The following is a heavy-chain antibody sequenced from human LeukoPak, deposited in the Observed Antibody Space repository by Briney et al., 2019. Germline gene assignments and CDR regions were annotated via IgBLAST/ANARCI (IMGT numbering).Heavy chain of an antibody. CDR1: GFTFSSYA. CDR2: INPDGSVK. Sequence: GGSLRLSCEASGFTFSSYAMSWVRQAPGKGLEWVANINPDGSVKYYVDSVVGRFTISRDNAKNSLYLQMNSLRVEDTAVYFCARGDSGDWSFDPWDQGTLVTVSS. V-gene: IGHV3-7*01. CDR3: ARGDSGDWSFDP. J-gene: IGHJ5*02. D-gene: IGHD6-19*01.